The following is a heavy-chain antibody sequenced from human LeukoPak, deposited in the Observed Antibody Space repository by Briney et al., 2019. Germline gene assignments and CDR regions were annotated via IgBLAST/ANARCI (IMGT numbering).Heavy chain of an antibody. CDR1: GFNFSSYD. Sequence: GGSLRLSCAASGFNFSSYDMNWVRQAPGKGLEWVAIISYDRRTIYYADSVKGRFTISRDNSKNTVYLQMNSLRIEDTAVFYCAQGHSSSWYIIGRWGQGTVVTVSS. J-gene: IGHJ4*02. V-gene: IGHV3-30*18. D-gene: IGHD6-13*01. CDR3: AQGHSSSWYIIGR. CDR2: ISYDRRTI.